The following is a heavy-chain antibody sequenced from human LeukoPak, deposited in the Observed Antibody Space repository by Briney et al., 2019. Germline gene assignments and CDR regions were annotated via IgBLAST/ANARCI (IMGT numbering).Heavy chain of an antibody. V-gene: IGHV3-33*01. CDR1: GFTFSSYG. CDR2: IWYDGSNK. D-gene: IGHD5-12*01. J-gene: IGHJ5*02. Sequence: GGSLRLSCAGSGFTFSSYGMHWVRQAPGKGLEWVAVIWYDGSNKYYADSVKGRFTISRDNSKNTLYLQMNSLRAEDTAVYYCARGSGYDYDNWFDPWGQGTLVTVSS. CDR3: ARGSGYDYDNWFDP.